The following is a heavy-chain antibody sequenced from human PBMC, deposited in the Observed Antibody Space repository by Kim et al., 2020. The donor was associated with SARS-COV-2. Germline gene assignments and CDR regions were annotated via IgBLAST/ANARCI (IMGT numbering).Heavy chain of an antibody. V-gene: IGHV1-18*04. CDR1: GYTFTSYG. Sequence: ASVKVSCKASGYTFTSYGISWVRQAPGQGLEWMGWISAYNGNTNYAQKLQGRVTMTTDTSTSTAYMELRSLRSDDTAVYYCARDWPLAVAGTRAFDIWGQGTMVTVSS. J-gene: IGHJ3*02. CDR2: ISAYNGNT. D-gene: IGHD6-19*01. CDR3: ARDWPLAVAGTRAFDI.